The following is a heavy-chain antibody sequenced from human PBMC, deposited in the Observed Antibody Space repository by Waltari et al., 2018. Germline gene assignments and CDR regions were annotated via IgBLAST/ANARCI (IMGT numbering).Heavy chain of an antibody. V-gene: IGHV4-4*02. CDR1: GDSVSSASL. CDR2: VVPSGRT. J-gene: IGHJ1*01. Sequence: QLQLQESGPGLVKPSGTLSLNCTVSGDSVSSASLWSWVRQSPQKGLEWIGQVVPSGRTNYGPSFASRVTVSVDTSNNLFSLTMTSATAADTAIYFCARDRGRGLYLDTWGPGTLVTVSP. CDR3: ARDRGRGLYLDT. D-gene: IGHD2-15*01.